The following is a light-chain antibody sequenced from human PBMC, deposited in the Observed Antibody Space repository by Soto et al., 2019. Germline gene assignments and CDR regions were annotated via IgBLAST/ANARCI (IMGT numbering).Light chain of an antibody. Sequence: DIQLTQSPSFLSASVGDRVTITCQASQGISSYLAWYQQKPGKAPKLLIYAASTLQSRVPSRFSGSGSGTEFTLTISSLQPEDFATYYCQQHNSYPLFTFGPGTKVDIK. CDR1: QGISSY. V-gene: IGKV1-9*01. CDR3: QQHNSYPLFT. CDR2: AAS. J-gene: IGKJ3*01.